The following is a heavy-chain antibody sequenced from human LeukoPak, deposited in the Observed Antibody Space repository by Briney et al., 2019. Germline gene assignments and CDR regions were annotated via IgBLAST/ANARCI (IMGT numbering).Heavy chain of an antibody. V-gene: IGHV3-33*01. J-gene: IGHJ4*02. CDR2: IWYDGSNK. CDR3: ARSRFHYYDSSGLDY. CDR1: GFTFSSYG. D-gene: IGHD3-22*01. Sequence: GGSLRLSCAASGFTFSSYGMHWVRQAPGKGLEWVAVIWYDGSNKYYADSVKGRFTISRDNSKNTLYLQMNSLRAEDTAVYYCARSRFHYYDSSGLDYWGQGTLVTVSS.